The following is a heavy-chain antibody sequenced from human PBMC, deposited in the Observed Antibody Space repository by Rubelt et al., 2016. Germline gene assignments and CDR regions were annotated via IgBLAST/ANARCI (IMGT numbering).Heavy chain of an antibody. CDR3: ARFRPVLPVSSGYYPVDAFDI. CDR2: ISSSSSTI. Sequence: GEEWVSYISSSSSTIYYADSVKGRFTISRDNAKNSLCLQMNSLRAEDTAVYYCARFRPVLPVSSGYYPVDAFDIWGQGTMVTVSS. D-gene: IGHD3-22*01. V-gene: IGHV3-48*01. J-gene: IGHJ3*02.